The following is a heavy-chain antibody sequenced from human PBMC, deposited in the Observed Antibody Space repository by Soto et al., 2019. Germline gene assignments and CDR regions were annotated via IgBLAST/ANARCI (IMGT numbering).Heavy chain of an antibody. Sequence: SVKVSCKASGGTFSSYAISWVRQAPGQGLEWMGGIIPIFGTANYAQKFQGRVTITADESTSTAYMELSSLRSEDTAVYYCARDRWATVVTRDAFDIWGQGTMVTVSS. D-gene: IGHD2-15*01. J-gene: IGHJ3*02. CDR1: GGTFSSYA. V-gene: IGHV1-69*13. CDR2: IIPIFGTA. CDR3: ARDRWATVVTRDAFDI.